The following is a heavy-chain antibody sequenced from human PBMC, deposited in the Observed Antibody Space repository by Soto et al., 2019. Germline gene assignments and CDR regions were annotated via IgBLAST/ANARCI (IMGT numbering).Heavy chain of an antibody. Sequence: EVQLLESGGGLVQPGGSLRLSCAASGFTFSSYAMSWVRQAPGKGLEWVSAISGSGGSTYYADSVKGRFTISRDNSKNTLYLQMNSLRAEDKAVYYCAKGWRRIAAAGTLSYWCQGTMGTVSS. CDR3: AKGWRRIAAAGTLSY. V-gene: IGHV3-23*01. CDR2: ISGSGGST. D-gene: IGHD6-13*01. J-gene: IGHJ4*02. CDR1: GFTFSSYA.